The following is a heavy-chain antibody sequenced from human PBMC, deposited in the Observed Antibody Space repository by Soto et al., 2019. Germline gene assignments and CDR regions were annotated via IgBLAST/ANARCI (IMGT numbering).Heavy chain of an antibody. CDR1: GGSISSYY. D-gene: IGHD2-15*01. Sequence: SETLSLTCTVSGGSISSYYWSWIRQPPGKGLEWIGYIYYSGSTNYNPSLKSRVTISVDKSKNQLSLKLSSVTAADTAVYYCARDRGGPQDWFDPWGQGTLVTVS. CDR3: ARDRGGPQDWFDP. V-gene: IGHV4-59*01. CDR2: IYYSGST. J-gene: IGHJ5*02.